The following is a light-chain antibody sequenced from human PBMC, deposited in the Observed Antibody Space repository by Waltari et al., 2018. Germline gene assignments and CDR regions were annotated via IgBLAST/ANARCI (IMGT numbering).Light chain of an antibody. J-gene: IGLJ2*01. CDR2: HVD. Sequence: QSALTQPASVSGSPGQSITISCTGTSSDVGVYNYVPWYQQHPGKAPKLLISHVDKRPSGVSNRFSGAKSGNTASLTISGLQAEDEADYYCNSYTSSSTSVFGGGTRLTVL. V-gene: IGLV2-14*01. CDR3: NSYTSSSTSV. CDR1: SSDVGVYNY.